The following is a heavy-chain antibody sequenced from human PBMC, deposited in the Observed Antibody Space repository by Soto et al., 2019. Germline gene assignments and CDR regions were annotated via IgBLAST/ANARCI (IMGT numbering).Heavy chain of an antibody. D-gene: IGHD3-10*02. Sequence: QVQLQEAGPGLVRPSHTLSLTCTVAGGSMSENDYYWSWLRQSPGQGLQWIGYIYDTWTTSYSPSLKSRVTMSAATSRNQFSLKLTSVTAADTALYFCARGIVRGGFDIWGQGTLVTVSS. CDR2: IYDTWTT. CDR1: GGSMSENDYY. CDR3: ARGIVRGGFDI. J-gene: IGHJ3*02. V-gene: IGHV4-30-4*01.